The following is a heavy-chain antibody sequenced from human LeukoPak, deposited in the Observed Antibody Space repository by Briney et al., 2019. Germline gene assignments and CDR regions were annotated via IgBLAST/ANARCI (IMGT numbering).Heavy chain of an antibody. CDR3: AREAHGGIDY. J-gene: IGHJ4*02. Sequence: PSETLSLTCTVSGGSIYSYYWSWIRQPPGRGLEWIGYIYYSGSTNYNPSLKSRVTISVDTSKNQFSLKLSSVTAADTAVYYCAREAHGGIDYWGQGTLVTVSS. CDR1: GGSIYSYY. V-gene: IGHV4-59*01. D-gene: IGHD4-23*01. CDR2: IYYSGST.